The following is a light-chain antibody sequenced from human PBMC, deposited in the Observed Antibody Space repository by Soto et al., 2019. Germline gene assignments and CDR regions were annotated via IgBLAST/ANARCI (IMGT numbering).Light chain of an antibody. V-gene: IGLV3-21*02. Sequence: SYELTQPPSVSVAPGQTARISCGGNNIGSKSVCWYQQKPGQAPVLVVYDDSDRPSGIPARFSGSNSGNTATLTITRVEAGDEADYFCQVWNTSSDHPRVFGTGTKVT. J-gene: IGLJ1*01. CDR1: NIGSKS. CDR3: QVWNTSSDHPRV. CDR2: DDS.